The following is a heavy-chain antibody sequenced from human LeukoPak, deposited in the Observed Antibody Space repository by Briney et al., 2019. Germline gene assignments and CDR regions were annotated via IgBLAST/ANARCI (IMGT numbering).Heavy chain of an antibody. CDR1: GYTFTGYY. J-gene: IGHJ4*02. D-gene: IGHD3-10*01. V-gene: IGHV1-2*02. CDR2: INPDSGGT. CDR3: ARDVITMVRGVIIIPFDY. Sequence: GASVKVSCKASGYTFTGYYMHWVRQAPGQGLEWMGWINPDSGGTNYAQKFQGRVTMTRDTSISTAYMELSRLRSDDTAVYYCARDVITMVRGVIIIPFDYWGQGTLVTVSS.